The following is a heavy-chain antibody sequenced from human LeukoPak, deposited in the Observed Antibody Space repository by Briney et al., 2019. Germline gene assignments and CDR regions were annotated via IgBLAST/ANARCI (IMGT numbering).Heavy chain of an antibody. V-gene: IGHV1-24*01. Sequence: ASVKVSCKASGYTLTELSMHWVRQAPGKGLEWMGGFDPEDGETIYAQKFQGRVTMTEDTSTDTAYMELSSLRSEDTAVYYCATDLMVVTPVGYWGQGTLVTVSS. J-gene: IGHJ4*02. CDR2: FDPEDGET. CDR3: ATDLMVVTPVGY. CDR1: GYTLTELS. D-gene: IGHD4-23*01.